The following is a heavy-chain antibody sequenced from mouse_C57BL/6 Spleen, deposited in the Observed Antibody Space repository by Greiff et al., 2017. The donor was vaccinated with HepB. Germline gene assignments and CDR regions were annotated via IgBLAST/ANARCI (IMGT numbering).Heavy chain of an antibody. CDR3: ARGNGYYAMDY. CDR1: GFTFSDYG. CDR2: ISSGSSTI. V-gene: IGHV5-17*01. Sequence: EVKLVESGGGLVKPGGSLKLSCAASGFTFSDYGMHWVRQAPEKGLEWVAYISSGSSTIYYADTVKGRFTISRDNAKNTLFLQMTSLRSEDTAMYYCARGNGYYAMDYWGQGTSVTVSS. J-gene: IGHJ4*01.